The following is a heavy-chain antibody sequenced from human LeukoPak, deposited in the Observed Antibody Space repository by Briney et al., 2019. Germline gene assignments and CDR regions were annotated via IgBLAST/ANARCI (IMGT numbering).Heavy chain of an antibody. J-gene: IGHJ4*02. Sequence: ASVTVSCKASGYTFTGYYMHWVRQAPGQGLEWMGWINPNSGGTNYAQKFQGRVTMTRDTSISTAYMELSRLRSDDTAVYYCARAVSSSWLYVDYWGQGTLVTVSS. D-gene: IGHD6-13*01. V-gene: IGHV1-2*02. CDR3: ARAVSSSWLYVDY. CDR2: INPNSGGT. CDR1: GYTFTGYY.